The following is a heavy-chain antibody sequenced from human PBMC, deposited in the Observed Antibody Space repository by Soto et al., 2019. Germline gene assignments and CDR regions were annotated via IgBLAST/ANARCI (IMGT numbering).Heavy chain of an antibody. Sequence: GGSLRLSCETSGFTFGNYGMGWVRQAPGKGLDWFSGSSSSSIRTYYADSVRGRFAISRDNSKNTLDLQMNSLRAEDTAVYDCSYDLYYYDSSFYDFWGQGTLVTGSA. CDR1: GFTFGNYG. J-gene: IGHJ4*02. V-gene: IGHV3-23*01. D-gene: IGHD3-22*01. CDR3: SYDLYYYDSSFYDF. CDR2: SSSSSIRT.